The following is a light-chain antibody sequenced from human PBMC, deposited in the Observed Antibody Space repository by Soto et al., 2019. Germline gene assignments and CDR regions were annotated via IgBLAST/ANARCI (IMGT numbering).Light chain of an antibody. Sequence: EIVLTQSPGGVSLSPGERATLSCRASQSVSGSYLAWYQQKPGQAPRLLIYGASTRATGIPDRFSGSGSGTDFTLTISRLEPEDVAVYYCQQYGSSSLTFGGGTKVEF. CDR3: QQYGSSSLT. CDR2: GAS. J-gene: IGKJ4*01. V-gene: IGKV3-20*01. CDR1: QSVSGSY.